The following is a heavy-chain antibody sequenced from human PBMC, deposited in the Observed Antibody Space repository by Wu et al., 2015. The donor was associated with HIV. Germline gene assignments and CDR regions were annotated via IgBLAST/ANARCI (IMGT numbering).Heavy chain of an antibody. CDR2: FDPGDGET. CDR3: ATGILGALDI. J-gene: IGHJ3*02. CDR1: GYFLSKLS. V-gene: IGHV1-24*01. D-gene: IGHD7-27*01. Sequence: QVQLFQSGGEVKKPGASMKVSCKVSGYFLSKLSMHWVRQAPGKGLEWMGGFDPGDGETVYARKLQGRVTMIEDISTDIAYMELSSLSSEDTAVYYCATGILGALDIWGQGTMVTVSS.